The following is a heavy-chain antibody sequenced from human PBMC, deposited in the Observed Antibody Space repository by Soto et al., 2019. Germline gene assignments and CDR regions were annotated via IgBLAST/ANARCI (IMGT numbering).Heavy chain of an antibody. CDR1: GGTFSSYA. CDR2: IIPIFGTA. V-gene: IGHV1-69*13. D-gene: IGHD3-3*01. CDR3: ARDRLANGVTYYYYGMDV. J-gene: IGHJ6*02. Sequence: GASVKVSCKASGGTFSSYAISWVRHAPGQGLEWMGGIIPIFGTANYAQKFQGRVTITADESTSTAYMELSSLRSEDTAVYYCARDRLANGVTYYYYGMDVWGQGTTVTVSS.